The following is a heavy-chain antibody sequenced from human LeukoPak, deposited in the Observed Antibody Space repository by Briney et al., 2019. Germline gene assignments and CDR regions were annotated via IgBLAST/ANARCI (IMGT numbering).Heavy chain of an antibody. V-gene: IGHV3-23*01. CDR2: ISGSGGST. J-gene: IGHJ3*02. CDR3: AKDRVVVAATLPDAFDI. D-gene: IGHD2-15*01. CDR1: GFTFSSYA. Sequence: GGSLRLSCAASGFTFSSYAMSWVRQAPGKGLEWVSAISGSGGSTYYADSVKGRFTISRDNSKNTLYLQMNSLRAEDTAVYYCAKDRVVVAATLPDAFDIWGQGTMVTISS.